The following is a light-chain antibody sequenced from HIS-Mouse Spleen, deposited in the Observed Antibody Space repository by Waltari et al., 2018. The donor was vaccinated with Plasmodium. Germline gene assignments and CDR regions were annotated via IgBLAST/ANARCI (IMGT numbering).Light chain of an antibody. Sequence: QSALTQPASVSGPPGQPITISCTGTRSAVGGYNYVSWYQQHPGKAPKLMIYEVSNRPSGVSNRFSGSKSGNTASLTISGLQAEDEADYYCSSYTSSSTQVFGGGTKLTVL. CDR3: SSYTSSSTQV. CDR2: EVS. J-gene: IGLJ2*01. V-gene: IGLV2-14*01. CDR1: RSAVGGYNY.